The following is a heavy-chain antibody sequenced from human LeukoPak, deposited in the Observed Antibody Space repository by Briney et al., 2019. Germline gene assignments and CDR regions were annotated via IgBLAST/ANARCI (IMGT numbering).Heavy chain of an antibody. CDR3: ARGRGIAL. CDR2: IWYDGSNK. Sequence: GGSLRLSCAASGFTFSRYGMHWVRQDPGKGLEWVAVIWYDGSNKYYADSVKGRFTISRDNVKNSIYLQMNSLRADDTAVYYCARGRGIALWGQGTLVTVSS. J-gene: IGHJ4*02. D-gene: IGHD6-13*01. V-gene: IGHV3-33*01. CDR1: GFTFSRYG.